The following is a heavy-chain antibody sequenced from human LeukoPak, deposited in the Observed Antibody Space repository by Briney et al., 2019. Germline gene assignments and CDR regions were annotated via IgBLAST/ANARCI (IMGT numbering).Heavy chain of an antibody. V-gene: IGHV4-38-2*02. CDR1: GYSISSGYY. Sequence: SETLSLTCTVSGYSISSGYYWGWIRQPPGKGLEWIGSIYHSGSTYYNPSLKSRVTISVDTSKNQFSLKLSSVTAADTAVCYCAREGSTSCFDYWGQGTLVTVSS. CDR2: IYHSGST. D-gene: IGHD2-2*01. CDR3: AREGSTSCFDY. J-gene: IGHJ4*02.